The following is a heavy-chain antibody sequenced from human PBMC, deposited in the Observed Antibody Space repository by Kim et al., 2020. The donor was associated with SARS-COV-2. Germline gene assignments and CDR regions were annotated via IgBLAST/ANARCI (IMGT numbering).Heavy chain of an antibody. Sequence: SETLSLTCSVSGGSIRSSGKFWTWIRQHPAKGLEWIGYISYSGNPHYSPSLRSRVSISLQTSENQFSLELTSVTAADTAVYYCARAQPLDYWGPGIWVT. CDR2: ISYSGNP. V-gene: IGHV4-31*03. CDR1: GGSIRSSGKF. CDR3: ARAQPLDY. J-gene: IGHJ4*01. D-gene: IGHD6-13*01.